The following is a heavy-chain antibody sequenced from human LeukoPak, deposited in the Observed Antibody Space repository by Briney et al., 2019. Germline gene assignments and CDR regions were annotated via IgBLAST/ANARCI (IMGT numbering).Heavy chain of an antibody. J-gene: IGHJ4*02. V-gene: IGHV4-39*07. D-gene: IGHD5-24*01. CDR2: IYYSGIT. Sequence: PSETLSLPCTVSGGSISSSSYYWGWIRQPPGKGLEWIGSIYYSGITYYNPSLKSRVTLSVDTSKNQFSLKLSSVTAADTAVYYCAREKPEMPPYFDYWGQGILVTVSS. CDR1: GGSISSSSYY. CDR3: AREKPEMPPYFDY.